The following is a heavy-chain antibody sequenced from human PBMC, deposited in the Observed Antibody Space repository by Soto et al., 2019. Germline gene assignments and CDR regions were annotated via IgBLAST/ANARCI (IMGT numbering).Heavy chain of an antibody. J-gene: IGHJ5*02. V-gene: IGHV4-61*01. Sequence: SETLSLTCTVSGDSVSSATYYWSWIRQPPGKALEWIGSIYYSGSTNYNPSLRSRVIMSVDTSKNQFSLNLSSVTAADTAVYYWARERGTGNKQYRVDPWGQGTLVTVSS. CDR1: GDSVSSATYY. CDR3: ARERGTGNKQYRVDP. CDR2: IYYSGST. D-gene: IGHD1-1*01.